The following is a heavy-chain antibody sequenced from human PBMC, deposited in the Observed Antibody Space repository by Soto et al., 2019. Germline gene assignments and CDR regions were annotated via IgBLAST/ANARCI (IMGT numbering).Heavy chain of an antibody. CDR1: GFPFTNYW. J-gene: IGHJ4*02. CDR2: ISPDGSDV. D-gene: IGHD2-8*02. CDR3: ACWGHIVPVAPSDFDR. V-gene: IGHV3-74*01. Sequence: SLRLSCAAAGFPFTNYWMNGVRQTPGKGLMWVSRISPDGSDVGYADSVEGRFTVSRDNAKNTLYLQMPSLRAEDTAMYYCACWGHIVPVAPSDFDRWGQGTLVTVS.